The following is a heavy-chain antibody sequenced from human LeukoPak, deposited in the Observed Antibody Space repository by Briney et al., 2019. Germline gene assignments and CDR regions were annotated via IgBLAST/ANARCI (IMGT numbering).Heavy chain of an antibody. CDR1: GDTFSSNSAA. CDR2: TYHRSKWYN. V-gene: IGHV6-1*01. CDR3: ARTNGYLDY. D-gene: IGHD4-17*01. J-gene: IGHJ4*02. Sequence: SQTLSLTCALSGDTFSSNSAAWNWIRQPPSRGLEWLGRTYHRSKWYNEYALSVRSRISIDPDTSNNQFSLQLNSVTPEDTAVYYCARTNGYLDYWGQGILVTVSS.